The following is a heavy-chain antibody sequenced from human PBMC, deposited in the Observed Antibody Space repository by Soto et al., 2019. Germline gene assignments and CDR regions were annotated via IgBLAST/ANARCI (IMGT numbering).Heavy chain of an antibody. CDR1: GYTFTGYY. J-gene: IGHJ6*02. Sequence: ASVKVSCKASGYTFTGYYMHWVRQAPGQGLEWMGWINPNSGGTNYAQKFQGWVTMTRDTSISTAYMELSRLRSDDTAVYYCARVDPTYYYSGMDVWGQGTTVTVSS. CDR3: ARVDPTYYYSGMDV. D-gene: IGHD2-15*01. V-gene: IGHV1-2*04. CDR2: INPNSGGT.